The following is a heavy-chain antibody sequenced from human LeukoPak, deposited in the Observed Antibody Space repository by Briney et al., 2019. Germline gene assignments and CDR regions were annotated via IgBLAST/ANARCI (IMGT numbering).Heavy chain of an antibody. CDR3: ARGITMIAFPFDY. Sequence: PSETLSRTCTGSGGSISGYYWSWIRQPPGKGLQWIGYIYYSGSTNYNPSLKSRVTISVDTSKNQFSLKLSSVTAADTAVYYCARGITMIAFPFDYWGQGTLVTVSS. CDR2: IYYSGST. CDR1: GGSISGYY. J-gene: IGHJ4*02. V-gene: IGHV4-59*01. D-gene: IGHD3-22*01.